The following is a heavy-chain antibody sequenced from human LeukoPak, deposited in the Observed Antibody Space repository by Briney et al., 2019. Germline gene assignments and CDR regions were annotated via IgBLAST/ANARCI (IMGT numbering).Heavy chain of an antibody. J-gene: IGHJ4*02. CDR2: IKQDGGEK. CDR3: ARAYYDYVWGSYPVYGGFDY. V-gene: IGHV3-7*01. D-gene: IGHD3-16*02. Sequence: GGSLRLSCAASGFTFSGYWMSWVRQAPGKGLEWVANIKQDGGEKDYVDSVKGRFTISRDNAKNSLYLQMNSLRVGDTAVYYCARAYYDYVWGSYPVYGGFDYWGQGTLVTVSS. CDR1: GFTFSGYW.